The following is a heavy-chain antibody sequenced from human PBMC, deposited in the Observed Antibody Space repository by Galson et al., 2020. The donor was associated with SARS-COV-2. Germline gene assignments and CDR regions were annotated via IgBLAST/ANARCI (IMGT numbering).Heavy chain of an antibody. CDR2: INHSGST. V-gene: IGHV4-34*01. D-gene: IGHD6-13*01. CDR3: ARGWGYSSSWYLLFDY. CDR1: GGSFSGYY. Sequence: SETLSLTCAVYGGSFSGYYWSWIRQPPGKGLEWIGEINHSGSTNYNPSLKSRVTISVDTSKNQFSLKLSSVTAADTAVYYCARGWGYSSSWYLLFDYWGQGTLVTVSS. J-gene: IGHJ4*02.